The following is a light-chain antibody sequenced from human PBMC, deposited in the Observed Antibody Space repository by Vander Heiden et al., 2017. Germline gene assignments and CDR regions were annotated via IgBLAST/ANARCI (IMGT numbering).Light chain of an antibody. J-gene: IGKJ2*01. V-gene: IGKV1-33*01. CDR3: QQYDNLPYT. Sequence: IQTPQPPSSLSASVGDRVTITCQASQDISNYLNWYQQKPGKAPKLLIYDASNLETGVPSRFSGSGSGTDFTFTISSLQPEDIATYYCQQYDNLPYTFGQGTKLEIK. CDR1: QDISNY. CDR2: DAS.